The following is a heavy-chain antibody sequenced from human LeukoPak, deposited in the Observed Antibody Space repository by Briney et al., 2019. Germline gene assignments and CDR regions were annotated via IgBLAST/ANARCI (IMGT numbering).Heavy chain of an antibody. Sequence: PGGSLRLSCVASGFTFSSSWMSSVRQAPGKGLEWVANIKQDGREKYYVDSVKGRFTISRDNAKNSLYLQMNSLRAEDTAVYYCARDKFGGTDYWGQGTLVTVSS. V-gene: IGHV3-7*01. CDR2: IKQDGREK. CDR1: GFTFSSSW. CDR3: ARDKFGGTDY. D-gene: IGHD3-16*01. J-gene: IGHJ4*02.